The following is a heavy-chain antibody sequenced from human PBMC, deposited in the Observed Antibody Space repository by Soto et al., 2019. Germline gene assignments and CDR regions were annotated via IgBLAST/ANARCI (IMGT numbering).Heavy chain of an antibody. CDR2: IYYSGST. D-gene: IGHD3-22*01. V-gene: IGHV4-30-4*01. J-gene: IGHJ4*02. CDR1: GGSISSGDYY. Sequence: PSETLSLTCTVSGGSISSGDYYWSWIRQPPGKGLEWIGYIYYSGSTYYNPSLKSRVTISVDTSKNQFSLKLSSVTAADTAVYYCARAIGYDSSGYYFDYWGQGTLVTVSS. CDR3: ARAIGYDSSGYYFDY.